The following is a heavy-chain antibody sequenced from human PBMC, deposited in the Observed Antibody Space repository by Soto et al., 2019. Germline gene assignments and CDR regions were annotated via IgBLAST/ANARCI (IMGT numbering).Heavy chain of an antibody. CDR1: GDSISSYY. CDR3: ARRYGGTFDY. J-gene: IGHJ4*02. V-gene: IGHV4-59*08. Sequence: SETLSLTCTVSGDSISSYYLNWIRQPPGKGLEWIGYIYYSGSTNYNPSLKSRVTISVDTSKNQFSLKLSSVTAADTAVYYCARRYGGTFDYWGQGTLVTVSS. D-gene: IGHD2-15*01. CDR2: IYYSGST.